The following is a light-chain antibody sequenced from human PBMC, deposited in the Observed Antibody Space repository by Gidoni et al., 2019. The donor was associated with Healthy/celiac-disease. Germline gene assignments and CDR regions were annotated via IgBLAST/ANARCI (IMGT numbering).Light chain of an antibody. J-gene: IGKJ1*01. V-gene: IGKV1-5*03. CDR3: QQYKSYAGT. CDR1: QSISNW. Sequence: DIQMTQSPSTLSASVGDRVTITCRASQSISNWLAWYQQKQGKAPKLLIYKASSLESGVPSRFSGSGSGTEFTLTISSLQPDDFATYYCQQYKSYAGTFGQGTKVEIK. CDR2: KAS.